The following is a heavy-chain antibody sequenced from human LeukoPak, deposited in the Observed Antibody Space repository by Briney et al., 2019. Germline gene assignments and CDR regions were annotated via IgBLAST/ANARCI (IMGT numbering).Heavy chain of an antibody. J-gene: IGHJ4*02. CDR1: GGSFSGYY. V-gene: IGHV4-34*01. CDR3: ARVRGAARLFGDY. D-gene: IGHD6-6*01. CDR2: INHSGST. Sequence: SETLSLTCAVYGGSFSGYYLSWIRQPPGKGLEWIGEINHSGSTNYNPSLKSRVTISVDTSKNQFSLKRSSVTAADTAVYYCARVRGAARLFGDYWGQGTLVTVSS.